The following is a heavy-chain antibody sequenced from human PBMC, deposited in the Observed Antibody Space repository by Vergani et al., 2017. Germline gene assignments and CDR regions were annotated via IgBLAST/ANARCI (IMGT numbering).Heavy chain of an antibody. CDR1: EFTFSTYS. CDR2: ISSGSTYT. V-gene: IGHV3-21*04. Sequence: EVQLVESGGGLVKTGGSLRLSCAASEFTFSTYSMNWVRQAPGKGLEWVSSISSGSTYTFYADSVKDRFTISRDNAKNSLYLQMNSLRAEDTALYYCAKDVQTYYYYYYMDVWGKGTTVTVSS. J-gene: IGHJ6*03. CDR3: AKDVQTYYYYYYMDV.